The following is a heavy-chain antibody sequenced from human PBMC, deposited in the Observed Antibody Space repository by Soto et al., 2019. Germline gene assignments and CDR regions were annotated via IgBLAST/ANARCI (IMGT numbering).Heavy chain of an antibody. CDR2: IIPILGIA. CDR3: ARDEPYYYYMYV. CDR1: GGTFSSYT. J-gene: IGHJ6*03. Sequence: SVKVSCKASGGTFSSYTISWVRQAPGQGREWMGRIIPILGIANYAQKFQGRVTITADKSTSTAYMELSSLRSEDMAVYYCARDEPYYYYMYVWGKGTTVTVSS. V-gene: IGHV1-69*04.